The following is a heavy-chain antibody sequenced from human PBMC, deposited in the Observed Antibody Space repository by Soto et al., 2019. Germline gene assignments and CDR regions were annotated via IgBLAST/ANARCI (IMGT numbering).Heavy chain of an antibody. CDR3: PRGSPVTIFGAVIGKYYYGMEV. CDR1: GYTFTSYD. Sequence: ASVKVSCKASGYTFTSYDINWVRQATGQGLEWMGWMNPNSGNTGYAQKFQGRVTMTRNTSISTAYMGLSSLRSEDTAVYNCPRGSPVTIFGAVIGKYYYGMEVWGEGTTVTDSS. D-gene: IGHD3-3*01. V-gene: IGHV1-8*01. J-gene: IGHJ6*04. CDR2: MNPNSGNT.